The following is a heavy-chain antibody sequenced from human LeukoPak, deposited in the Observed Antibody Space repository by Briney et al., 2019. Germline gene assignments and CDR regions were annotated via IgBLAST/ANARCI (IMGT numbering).Heavy chain of an antibody. D-gene: IGHD4-17*01. CDR2: IDSYGSST. CDR3: ARDRIGDSVIYFDS. J-gene: IGHJ4*02. Sequence: GGSLRLSCAASGFTFSRSWMHWVRHAPGKGLVWFSRIDSYGSSTNYADSVKGRFTISRDNAKNTHYLQMNSLRAEDTAVYYCARDRIGDSVIYFDSWGQGTLVTVSS. V-gene: IGHV3-74*01. CDR1: GFTFSRSW.